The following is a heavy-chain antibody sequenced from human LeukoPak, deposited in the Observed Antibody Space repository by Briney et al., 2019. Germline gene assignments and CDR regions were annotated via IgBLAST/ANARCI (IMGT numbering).Heavy chain of an antibody. J-gene: IGHJ3*02. Sequence: GGSLRLSCEASGFGFSSYDMSWVRQAPGKGPEWVSSISGNGGTTYYAASVKGRFTISRDESKNALYLRISSLRVEDTALYYCAKIRDRTATDIIRRPFDIWGQGTMVTVSS. CDR2: ISGNGGTT. V-gene: IGHV3-23*01. CDR1: GFGFSSYD. CDR3: AKIRDRTATDIIRRPFDI. D-gene: IGHD5-24*01.